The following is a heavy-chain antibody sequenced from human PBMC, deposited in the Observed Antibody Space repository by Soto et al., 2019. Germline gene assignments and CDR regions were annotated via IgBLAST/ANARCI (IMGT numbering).Heavy chain of an antibody. CDR1: GFTFSDYA. J-gene: IGHJ2*01. CDR3: AQVAGGLGYFDL. Sequence: PGGSLRLSCVASGFTFSDYAMTWVRQAPGKGLEWVATISATGGNIEYTDSLKGRFTISRDNSKNTLYMQPNGLTSDDTAVHYCAQVAGGLGYFDLWGRGTLVTVSS. CDR2: ISATGGNI. D-gene: IGHD3-16*01. V-gene: IGHV3-23*01.